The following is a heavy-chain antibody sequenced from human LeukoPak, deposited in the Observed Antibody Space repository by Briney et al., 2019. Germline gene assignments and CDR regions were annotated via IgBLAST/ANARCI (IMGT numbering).Heavy chain of an antibody. CDR3: ARVSRRWYDSLDY. CDR1: GFTFSSYS. D-gene: IGHD4-23*01. J-gene: IGHJ4*02. V-gene: IGHV3-21*04. CDR2: ISSSSSYI. Sequence: GGSLRLSCAASGFTFSSYSMNWVRQAPGKGLEWVSSISSSSSYIYYADSVKGRFTISRDNAKNSLYLQMNSLRAEDTAVYYCARVSRRWYDSLDYWGQGTLVTVSS.